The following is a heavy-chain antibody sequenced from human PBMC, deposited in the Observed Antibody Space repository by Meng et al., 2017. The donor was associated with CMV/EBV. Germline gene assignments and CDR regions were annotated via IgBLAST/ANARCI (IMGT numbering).Heavy chain of an antibody. J-gene: IGHJ4*02. D-gene: IGHD6-19*01. Sequence: SGFSVSSKYMRWVRQAPGKGPEWVSVIYSGGSTYYADSVKGRFTISRDNSKNTVYLQMNSLRAEDTAVYYCARGIANIGMAGPADYWGQGTLVTVSS. CDR3: ARGIANIGMAGPADY. V-gene: IGHV3-53*01. CDR2: IYSGGST. CDR1: GFSVSSKY.